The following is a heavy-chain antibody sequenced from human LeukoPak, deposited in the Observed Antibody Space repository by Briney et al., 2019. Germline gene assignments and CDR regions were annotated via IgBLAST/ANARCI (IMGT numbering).Heavy chain of an antibody. Sequence: KSSETLSLTCSVSGGSIWGYYWTWIRQPAGKGLECIGRVYTSGSTHYNPSLKTRLTMSLDTSKNQFSLKLSSVTAADTAMYYCARIITGTTTAFDIWGQGTMVTVSS. D-gene: IGHD1-7*01. J-gene: IGHJ3*02. CDR3: ARIITGTTTAFDI. CDR1: GGSIWGYY. CDR2: VYTSGST. V-gene: IGHV4-4*07.